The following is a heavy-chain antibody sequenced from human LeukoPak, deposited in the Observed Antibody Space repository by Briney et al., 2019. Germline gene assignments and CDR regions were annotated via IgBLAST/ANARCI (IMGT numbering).Heavy chain of an antibody. Sequence: ASVKVSCKASGYTFTSYYMHWVRQAPGQGLEWMGLINPTGGSTGYAQKFEGRVTMTRDMSTSTDYMELSSLRSEDTAIYYCARDNSVGDNAWWFDPWGQGTLVTVSS. V-gene: IGHV1-46*01. J-gene: IGHJ5*02. CDR2: INPTGGST. CDR3: ARDNSVGDNAWWFDP. CDR1: GYTFTSYY. D-gene: IGHD1-26*01.